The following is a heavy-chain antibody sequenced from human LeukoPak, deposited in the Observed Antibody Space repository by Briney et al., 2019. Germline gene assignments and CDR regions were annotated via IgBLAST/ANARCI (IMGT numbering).Heavy chain of an antibody. CDR1: GYTFTSYD. J-gene: IGHJ4*02. V-gene: IGHV1-8*03. D-gene: IGHD5-24*01. CDR2: MNPNSGNT. CDR3: ARAGRRRDGYRFDY. Sequence: ASVKVSCKASGYTFTSYDINWVRQATGQGLEWMGWMNPNSGNTGYAQKFHGRVTITRNTSISTAYMELSSLRSEDTAVYYCARAGRRRDGYRFDYWGQGTLVTVSS.